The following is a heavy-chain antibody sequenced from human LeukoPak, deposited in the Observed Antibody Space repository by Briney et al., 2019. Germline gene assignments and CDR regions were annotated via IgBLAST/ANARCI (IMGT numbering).Heavy chain of an antibody. V-gene: IGHV1-2*02. J-gene: IGHJ5*02. CDR1: GYTFTGYY. D-gene: IGHD4-17*01. CDR3: ARTTGYGDYAAWLDP. Sequence: ASVKVSCKASGYTFTGYYIHWVRQAPGQGLEWMGWINPNSGGRDYAQKFQGRVTMTRDTSISTAYMELSRPTSDDTAVYYCARTTGYGDYAAWLDPWGQGTLVTVSS. CDR2: INPNSGGR.